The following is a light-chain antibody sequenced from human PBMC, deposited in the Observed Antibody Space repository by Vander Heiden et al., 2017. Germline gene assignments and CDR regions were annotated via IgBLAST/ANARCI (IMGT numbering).Light chain of an antibody. J-gene: IGLJ1*01. CDR3: SSYAGSNNFV. CDR1: SSDVGGYKY. V-gene: IGLV2-8*01. CDR2: EVS. Sequence: SAPTHPPPTAEAPGQSVTISCTGTSSDVGGYKYVSWYQQHPGKAPKLMIYEVSKRPSGVPDRFSGSKSDNTASLTVSGLQAEDEADYYCSSYAGSNNFVFGTGTKVTVL.